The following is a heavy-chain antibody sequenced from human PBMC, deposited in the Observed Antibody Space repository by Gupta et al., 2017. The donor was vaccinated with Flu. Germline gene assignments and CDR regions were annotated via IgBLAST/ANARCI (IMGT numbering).Heavy chain of an antibody. D-gene: IGHD3-22*01. CDR2: ISSSSSYI. Sequence: EVQLVESGGGLVKPGGSLRLSCAASGFTFSTYYINWVRQAPGKGLEWVSSISSSSSYIYYADSVKGRFTVSRDNAENSLSLQMNSLRAEDAAVYYCARSFDRSAYYDYWGQGTLVTVSS. J-gene: IGHJ4*02. V-gene: IGHV3-21*02. CDR3: ARSFDRSAYYDY. CDR1: GFTFSTYY.